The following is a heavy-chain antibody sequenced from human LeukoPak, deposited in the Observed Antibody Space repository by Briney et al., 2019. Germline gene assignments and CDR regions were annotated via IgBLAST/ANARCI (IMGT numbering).Heavy chain of an antibody. V-gene: IGHV3-30*18. CDR3: AKDPYFDY. CDR2: ISYDGSNK. CDR1: GFIFSSYG. Sequence: GGSLRLSCAASGFIFSSYGMHGVRQAPGKGLEWVAVISYDGSNKYYADSVKGRFTISRDNSKNTLYLQMNSLRAEDTAVYYCAKDPYFDYWGQGTLVTVSS. J-gene: IGHJ4*02.